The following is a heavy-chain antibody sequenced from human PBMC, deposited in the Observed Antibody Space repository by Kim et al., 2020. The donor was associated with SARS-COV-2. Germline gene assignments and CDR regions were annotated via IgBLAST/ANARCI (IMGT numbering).Heavy chain of an antibody. D-gene: IGHD6-13*01. V-gene: IGHV3-64*02. CDR3: ARGYSSSWYLTPPYFDY. Sequence: GGSLRLSCAASGFTFSSYAMHWVRQAPGKGLEYVSAISSNGGSTYYADSVKGRFTISRDNSKNTLYLQMGSLRAEDMAVYYCARGYSSSWYLTPPYFDYWGQRTLVTVSS. J-gene: IGHJ4*02. CDR1: GFTFSSYA. CDR2: ISSNGGST.